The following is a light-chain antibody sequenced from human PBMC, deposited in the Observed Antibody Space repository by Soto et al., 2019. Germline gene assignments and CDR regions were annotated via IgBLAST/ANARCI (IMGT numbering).Light chain of an antibody. Sequence: IVFTQSRCTLSLSPGERATLSCSVSQSVSSSYLAWYQQKPGQAPRLLIYGASSRATGIPDRFSGSGSGTDFTLTISRLEPEDFAVYSCQQYVLSVTFGGGTKVDIK. CDR2: GAS. J-gene: IGKJ4*01. CDR1: QSVSSSY. CDR3: QQYVLSVT. V-gene: IGKV3-20*01.